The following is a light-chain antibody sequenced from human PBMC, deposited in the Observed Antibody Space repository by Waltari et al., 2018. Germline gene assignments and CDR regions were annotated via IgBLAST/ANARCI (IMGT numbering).Light chain of an antibody. CDR3: QQRSNWPLT. V-gene: IGKV3-11*01. CDR1: QSVSSY. CDR2: DAS. Sequence: EIVLTHSPATLSFSPGERATLSCRASQSVSSYLAWYQQKPGQAPRRLIYDASNRATGIPARFSGSGSGTDFTLTISSLEPEDFAVYYCQQRSNWPLTFGGGTKVEIK. J-gene: IGKJ4*01.